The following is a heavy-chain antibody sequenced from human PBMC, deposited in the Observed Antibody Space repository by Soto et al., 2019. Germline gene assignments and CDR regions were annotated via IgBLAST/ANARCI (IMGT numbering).Heavy chain of an antibody. J-gene: IGHJ5*02. V-gene: IGHV4-4*02. CDR1: GGSISSSNW. CDR3: AREYGSGSYTNWFDP. Sequence: SETLSLTCAVSGGSISSSNWWSWVRQPPGKGLEWIGEIYHSGSTNYNPSLKSRVTISVDKSKNQFSLKLSSVTAADTAVYYCAREYGSGSYTNWFDPWGQGTLVTVSS. CDR2: IYHSGST. D-gene: IGHD3-10*01.